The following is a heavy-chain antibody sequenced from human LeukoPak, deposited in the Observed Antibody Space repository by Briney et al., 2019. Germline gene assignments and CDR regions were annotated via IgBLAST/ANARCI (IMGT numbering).Heavy chain of an antibody. V-gene: IGHV3-23*01. Sequence: GGSLRLSCEASGLAFSSHAMTWVRQAPGKGLEWISGITGSGGSTYHAESVKGRFTISRDNSKNTLYLQMNSLRAEDTAVYYCATRPPSETYFGVLDYWGQGTLVTVSS. D-gene: IGHD1-26*01. CDR1: GLAFSSHA. CDR2: ITGSGGST. CDR3: ATRPPSETYFGVLDY. J-gene: IGHJ4*02.